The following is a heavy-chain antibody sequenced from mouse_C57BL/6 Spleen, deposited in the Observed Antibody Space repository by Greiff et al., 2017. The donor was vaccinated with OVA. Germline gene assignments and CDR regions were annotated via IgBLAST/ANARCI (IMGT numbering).Heavy chain of an antibody. Sequence: VQLQQSDAELVKPGASVKISCKVSGYTFTDHTIHWMKQRPEQSLEWIGYIYPRDGSTKYNEKFKGKATLTADKSSSTAYMQLNSLTSEDSAVYFCARGYYGNTWYFDVWGTGTTVTVSS. CDR2: IYPRDGST. D-gene: IGHD1-1*01. V-gene: IGHV1-78*01. J-gene: IGHJ1*03. CDR3: ARGYYGNTWYFDV. CDR1: GYTFTDHT.